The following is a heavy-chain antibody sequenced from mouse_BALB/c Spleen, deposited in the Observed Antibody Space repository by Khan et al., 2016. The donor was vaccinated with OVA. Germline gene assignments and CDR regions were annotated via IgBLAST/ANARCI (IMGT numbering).Heavy chain of an antibody. Sequence: EVELVESGGDLVKPGGSLKLSCAASGFTFSSYSMSWVRQTPDKRLEWVATISSGADYTYYPDSVKGRFTISRDNAKNTLYLQMSSLKYEDTAMYYCASHLTGSFAYWGQGTLVTVSA. CDR3: ASHLTGSFAY. V-gene: IGHV5-6*01. D-gene: IGHD4-1*01. CDR1: GFTFSSYS. J-gene: IGHJ3*01. CDR2: ISSGADYT.